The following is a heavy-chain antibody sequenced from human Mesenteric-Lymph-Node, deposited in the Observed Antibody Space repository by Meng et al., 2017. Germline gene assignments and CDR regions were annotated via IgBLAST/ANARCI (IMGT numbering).Heavy chain of an antibody. CDR1: GFTFSDYY. D-gene: IGHD3-16*01. J-gene: IGHJ3*02. V-gene: IGHV3-11*04. CDR3: ARDRWGSDAFDI. Sequence: GESLKISCAASGFTFSDYYMSWIRQAPGKGLEWVSYISSSGSTIYYADSVKGRFTISRDNSKNTLYLQMNSLRAEDTAVYYCARDRWGSDAFDIWGQGTMVTVSS. CDR2: ISSSGSTI.